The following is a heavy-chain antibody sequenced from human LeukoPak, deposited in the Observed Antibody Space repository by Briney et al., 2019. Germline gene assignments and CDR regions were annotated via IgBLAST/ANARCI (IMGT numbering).Heavy chain of an antibody. D-gene: IGHD3-10*01. CDR3: ARDSYGSGINWFDP. CDR1: GFTFSSYS. V-gene: IGHV3-48*04. J-gene: IGHJ5*02. CDR2: ISSSSSTI. Sequence: GGSLRLSCAASGFTFSSYSMNWVRQAPGKGLEWVSYISSSSSTIYYADSVKGRFTISRDNAKNSLYLQMNSLRAEDTAVYYCARDSYGSGINWFDPWGQGTLVTVSS.